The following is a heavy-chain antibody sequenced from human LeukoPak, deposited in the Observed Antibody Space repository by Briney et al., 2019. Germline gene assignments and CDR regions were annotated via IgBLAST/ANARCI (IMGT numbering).Heavy chain of an antibody. V-gene: IGHV4-61*08. D-gene: IGHD2-2*02. CDR1: GGSISSGGYY. CDR2: IYYSGST. J-gene: IGHJ5*02. Sequence: SQTLSLTCTVSGGSISSGGYYWSWIRQPPGKGLEWIGYIYYSGSTNYNPSLKSRVTISVGTSKNQFSLKLSSVTAADTAVYYCARDPLGYCSSTSCYTGGWFDPWGQGTLVTVSS. CDR3: ARDPLGYCSSTSCYTGGWFDP.